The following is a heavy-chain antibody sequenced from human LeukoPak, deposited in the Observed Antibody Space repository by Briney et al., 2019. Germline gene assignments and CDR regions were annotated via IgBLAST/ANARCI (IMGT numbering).Heavy chain of an antibody. CDR1: GFTFSNAW. J-gene: IGHJ4*02. D-gene: IGHD3-22*01. V-gene: IGHV3-15*01. CDR3: TTGEFKRGGSGYYPG. Sequence: PGGSLRLSCAASGFTFSNAWMSWVRQAPGKGLEWVGRIKSKTDGGTTDYAAPVKGRFTISRDDSKNTLYLQMNSLKTEDTAVYYCTTGEFKRGGSGYYPGWGQGTLVTVSS. CDR2: IKSKTDGGTT.